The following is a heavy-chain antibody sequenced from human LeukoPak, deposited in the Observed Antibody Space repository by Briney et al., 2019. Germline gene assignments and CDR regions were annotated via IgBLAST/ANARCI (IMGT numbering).Heavy chain of an antibody. D-gene: IGHD6-13*01. CDR1: GYTFTGYY. CDR3: ARECSSSCLDAFDI. Sequence: ASVKVSCKASGYTFTGYYMHWVRQAPGQGLEWMGWINPNSGGTNYAQKFQGRVTMTRDTSISTAYMELSRLRSDDTAVYYCARECSSSCLDAFDIWGQGTVVTVSS. V-gene: IGHV1-2*02. J-gene: IGHJ3*02. CDR2: INPNSGGT.